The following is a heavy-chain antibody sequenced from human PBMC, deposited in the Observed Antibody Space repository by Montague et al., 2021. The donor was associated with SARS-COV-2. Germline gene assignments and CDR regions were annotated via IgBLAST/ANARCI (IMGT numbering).Heavy chain of an antibody. Sequence: SETLSLTCAVSGASISNSNWWSWVRQPPGKGLEWIGEIYHSGSTNYNPSLKRRVTISVDKSKNQFSLKLSSVTAADTAVYYCASRGAGWFGSNPGRFDYWGQGTLVTVSS. CDR1: GASISNSNW. CDR2: IYHSGST. CDR3: ASRGAGWFGSNPGRFDY. J-gene: IGHJ4*02. V-gene: IGHV4-4*02. D-gene: IGHD3-10*01.